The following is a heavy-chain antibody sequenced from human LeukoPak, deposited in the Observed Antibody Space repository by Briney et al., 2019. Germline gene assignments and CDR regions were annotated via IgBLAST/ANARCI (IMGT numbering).Heavy chain of an antibody. Sequence: GGSLRLSCAASGFTFSSYSMNWVCQAPGKGLEWVSSISSSSSYIYYADSVKGRFTISRDNAKNSLYLQMNSLRAEDTAVYYCARAVGGVVPAANSPSLFDYWGQGTLVTVSS. CDR3: ARAVGGVVPAANSPSLFDY. CDR2: ISSSSSYI. D-gene: IGHD2-2*01. J-gene: IGHJ4*02. CDR1: GFTFSSYS. V-gene: IGHV3-21*01.